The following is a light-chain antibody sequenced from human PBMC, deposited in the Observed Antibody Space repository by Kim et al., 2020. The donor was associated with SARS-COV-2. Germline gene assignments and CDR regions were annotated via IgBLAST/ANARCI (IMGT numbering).Light chain of an antibody. CDR3: QQYYTIPLT. CDR2: WAS. J-gene: IGKJ3*01. Sequence: DIVMTQSPDSLAVSLGERATINCKSSQSVLYSSKNKNLLAWYQQKPGQPPKLLIYWASTRESGVPDRFSGSGSGTDFTLTISSLQAEDVAVYYCQQYYTIPLTFGPGTKVDIK. V-gene: IGKV4-1*01. CDR1: QSVLYSSKNKNL.